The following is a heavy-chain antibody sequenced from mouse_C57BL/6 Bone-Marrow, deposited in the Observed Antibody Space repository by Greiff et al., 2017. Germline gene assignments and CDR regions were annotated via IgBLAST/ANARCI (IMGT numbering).Heavy chain of an antibody. Sequence: QVQLQQPGAELVKPGASVKLSCKASGYTFTSYWMQWVKQRPGQGLEWIGEIDPSDSYTNYNTKFKGKATLTVDTSSSTAYMQLSSLASEDSAVYYWAIYFDYWGQGTTLTVSA. CDR3: AIYFDY. V-gene: IGHV1-50*01. J-gene: IGHJ2*01. CDR2: IDPSDSYT. CDR1: GYTFTSYW.